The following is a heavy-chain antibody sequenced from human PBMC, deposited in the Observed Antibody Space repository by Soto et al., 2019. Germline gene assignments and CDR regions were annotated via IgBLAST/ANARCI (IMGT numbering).Heavy chain of an antibody. V-gene: IGHV4-59*08. J-gene: IGHJ4*02. CDR2: IYYNGST. Sequence: SETLSLTCTVSGGSISSYYWSWIRQPPGKGLEWIGYIYYNGSTNYNPSLKSRFTISVDTSKNQFSLKLSSVAAADTAVYYCARGRYYDSSGYYGYWGQGTLVTVSS. D-gene: IGHD3-22*01. CDR3: ARGRYYDSSGYYGY. CDR1: GGSISSYY.